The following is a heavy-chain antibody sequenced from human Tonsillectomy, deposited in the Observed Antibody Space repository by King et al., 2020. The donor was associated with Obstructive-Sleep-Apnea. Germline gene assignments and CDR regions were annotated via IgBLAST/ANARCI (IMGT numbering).Heavy chain of an antibody. D-gene: IGHD5-24*01. V-gene: IGHV3-30*02. Sequence: VQLVESGGGVVQPGRSLRLSCAASGFTFSSYGMHWVRQAPGKGLEWVTFIHSDGSDKYYADAVKGRFTVSMDNSKNTLCLQMNSLRTEDTAVYYCAKVEDDYNYYFDYWGQGTLVTVSS. CDR1: GFTFSSYG. CDR3: AKVEDDYNYYFDY. CDR2: IHSDGSDK. J-gene: IGHJ4*02.